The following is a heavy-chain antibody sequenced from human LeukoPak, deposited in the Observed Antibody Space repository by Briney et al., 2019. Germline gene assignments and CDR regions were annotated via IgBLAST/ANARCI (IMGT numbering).Heavy chain of an antibody. CDR1: GYTFTSYG. D-gene: IGHD3-22*01. V-gene: IGHV1-18*01. J-gene: IGHJ4*02. Sequence: ASVKVSCKASGYTFTSYGISWVRQAPGQGLEWMGWISAYNGNTTYAPKLQGRVTMTRDTSPSTTYIELSSLRSAHTAVHYCSRGLDLPYHCYDSSGPIGGYWGQGTLVTVSS. CDR2: ISAYNGNT. CDR3: SRGLDLPYHCYDSSGPIGGY.